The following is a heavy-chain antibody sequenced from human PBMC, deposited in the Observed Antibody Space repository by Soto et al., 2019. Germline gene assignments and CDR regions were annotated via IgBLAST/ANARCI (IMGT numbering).Heavy chain of an antibody. CDR3: ASDSSHYYDSSGYYY. CDR1: GFTFSDYW. D-gene: IGHD3-22*01. Sequence: GGSLRLSCAASGFTFSDYWMSWVRHAPGKGPEWVANIKQDGSEKYYVDSVKGRFTISRDNAKNSLYLQMNSLRDEDTAVYYCASDSSHYYDSSGYYYWGQGTLVTVSS. CDR2: IKQDGSEK. V-gene: IGHV3-7*01. J-gene: IGHJ4*02.